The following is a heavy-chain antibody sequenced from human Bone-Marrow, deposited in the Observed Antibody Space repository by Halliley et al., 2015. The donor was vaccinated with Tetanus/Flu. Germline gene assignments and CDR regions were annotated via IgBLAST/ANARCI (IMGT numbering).Heavy chain of an antibody. J-gene: IGHJ4*02. D-gene: IGHD6-13*01. V-gene: IGHV1-2*04. Sequence: MGWINSNYGNTKYAQKFQGWLTMTRDTSISTAYMELSRLKSDDTAIYYCARGDFTAAAGKGQDYWGQGTLVTVSS. CDR3: ARGDFTAAAGKGQDY. CDR2: INSNYGNT.